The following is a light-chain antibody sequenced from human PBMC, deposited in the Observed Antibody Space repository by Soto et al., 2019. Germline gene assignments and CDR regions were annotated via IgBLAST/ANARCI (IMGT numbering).Light chain of an antibody. J-gene: IGKJ1*01. Sequence: DIQFTQSPSFLSTSVGDRVTITCRASQDIRNYLAWYRQKPGKAPKVLIYAASTLSSGVPSRFSGSGSGTEFSLTISTLQPEDFATYYCQQLDSYTRTFGQGTQVDIK. V-gene: IGKV1-9*01. CDR1: QDIRNY. CDR2: AAS. CDR3: QQLDSYTRT.